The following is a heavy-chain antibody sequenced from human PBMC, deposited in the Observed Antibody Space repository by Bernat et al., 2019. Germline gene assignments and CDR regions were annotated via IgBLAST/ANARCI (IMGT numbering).Heavy chain of an antibody. Sequence: QVQLQESGPGLVKPSETLSLTCTVSGGSVNSFYWSWIRQPPGKGLEWMGYIYYSGTTHYNPFLKSRVTISVDTSKNQFSLRLSSVTDADTAVYYCARQGRSARDYYYYMDVWGKGTTVIVSS. D-gene: IGHD6-6*01. CDR2: IYYSGTT. J-gene: IGHJ6*03. CDR3: ARQGRSARDYYYYMDV. CDR1: GGSVNSFY. V-gene: IGHV4-59*08.